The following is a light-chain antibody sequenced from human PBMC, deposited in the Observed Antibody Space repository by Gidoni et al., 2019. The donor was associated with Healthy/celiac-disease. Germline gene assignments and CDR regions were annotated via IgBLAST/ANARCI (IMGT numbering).Light chain of an antibody. V-gene: IGLV3-1*01. CDR3: QAWDSSTGV. CDR1: KVGDKY. J-gene: IGLJ1*01. Sequence: YELTQPPSGSVSPGQTASITCSGDKVGDKYACWYQQKPGQSPVLVIYQDSKRPSGIPERFSGSNSGNTATLTISGTQAMDEADYYCQAWDSSTGVFGTGTKVTVL. CDR2: QDS.